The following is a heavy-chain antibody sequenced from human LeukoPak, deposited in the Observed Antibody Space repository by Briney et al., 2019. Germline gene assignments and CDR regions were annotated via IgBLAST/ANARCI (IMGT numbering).Heavy chain of an antibody. CDR3: ARDSGYDFALDY. D-gene: IGHD5-12*01. CDR1: GFTFSSYG. CDR2: IRYDGSNK. J-gene: IGHJ4*02. Sequence: PGGSLRLSCAASGFTFSSYGMHWVRQAPGKGLEWVAFIRYDGSNKYYADSVKGRFTISRDNAKNSLYLQMNSLRAEDTAVYYCARDSGYDFALDYWGQGTLVTVSS. V-gene: IGHV3-30*02.